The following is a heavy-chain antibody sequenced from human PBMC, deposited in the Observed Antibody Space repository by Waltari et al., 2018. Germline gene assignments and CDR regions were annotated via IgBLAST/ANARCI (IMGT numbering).Heavy chain of an antibody. CDR1: GFTVSSNY. J-gene: IGHJ2*01. V-gene: IGHV3-53*01. CDR3: ARGLLWFGELRYFDL. CDR2: IYSGGST. Sequence: EVQLVESGGGLIQPGGSLRLSCAASGFTVSSNYMIWARKAPGKGLEWVSVIYSGGSTYYADSVKGRFTISRDNSKNTLYLQMNSLRAEDTAVYYCARGLLWFGELRYFDLWGRGTLVTVSS. D-gene: IGHD3-10*01.